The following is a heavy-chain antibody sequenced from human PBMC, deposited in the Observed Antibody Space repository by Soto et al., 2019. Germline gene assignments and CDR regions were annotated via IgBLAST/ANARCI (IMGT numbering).Heavy chain of an antibody. CDR2: IYYSGST. CDR3: ARVLEYSSSSAAFDI. V-gene: IGHV4-59*01. D-gene: IGHD6-6*01. J-gene: IGHJ3*02. CDR1: GGSISSYY. Sequence: SETLSLTCTVSGGSISSYYWSWIRQPPGKGLEWIGYIYYSGSTNYNPSLKSRVTISVDTSKNQFSMKLSSVTAADTAVYYCARVLEYSSSSAAFDIWGQGTMVTVSS.